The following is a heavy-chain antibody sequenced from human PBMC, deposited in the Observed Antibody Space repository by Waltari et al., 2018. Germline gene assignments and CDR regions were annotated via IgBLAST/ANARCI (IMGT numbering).Heavy chain of an antibody. CDR3: ARDYQLLPYYYYGMDV. CDR2: IYYSGSP. Sequence: QVQLQESGPGLVTPSETLSLTCTVSGGSISSYYWSWIRQPPGKGLEWIGYIYYSGSPNYNPALKSRVTISVDTSKNQFSLKLSSVTAADTAVYYCARDYQLLPYYYYGMDVWGQGTTVTVSS. J-gene: IGHJ6*02. CDR1: GGSISSYY. D-gene: IGHD2-2*01. V-gene: IGHV4-59*01.